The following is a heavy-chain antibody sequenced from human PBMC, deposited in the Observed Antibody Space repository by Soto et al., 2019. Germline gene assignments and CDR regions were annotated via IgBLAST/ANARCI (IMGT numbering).Heavy chain of an antibody. V-gene: IGHV3-15*07. D-gene: IGHD3-22*01. CDR2: IKSEANGGTT. Sequence: EVQLVESGGGSVKPGGSLSLSCAASGFSFSNAWMKWVRQAPGKGLEWVGRIKSEANGGTTDHAAAVKGRLIISRDDSKKMLFLQMDCLITEDSAVYYCACYRDSSARHVDFWGQGTLVTVSS. CDR1: GFSFSNAW. J-gene: IGHJ4*02. CDR3: ACYRDSSARHVDF.